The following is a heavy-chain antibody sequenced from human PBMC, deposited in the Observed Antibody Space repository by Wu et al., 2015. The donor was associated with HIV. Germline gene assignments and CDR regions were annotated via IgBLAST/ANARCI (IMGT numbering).Heavy chain of an antibody. Sequence: QVQLVQSGAEVKKPGASVKVSCKASGYTFTSYGISWVRQAPGQGLEWMGWISAYNGNTNYAQKLQGRVTMTTDTSTSTAYMELRSLRSDDTAVYYCARAPPGIAAAGINYFDYVGPGNAGPPSP. V-gene: IGHV1-18*01. CDR2: ISAYNGNT. CDR1: GYTFTSYG. J-gene: IGHJ4*02. CDR3: ARAPPGIAAAGINYFDY. D-gene: IGHD6-13*01.